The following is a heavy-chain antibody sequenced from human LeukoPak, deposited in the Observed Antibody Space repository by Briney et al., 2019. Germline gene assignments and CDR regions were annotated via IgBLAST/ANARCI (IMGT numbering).Heavy chain of an antibody. D-gene: IGHD6-19*01. CDR1: GYTFTGYY. J-gene: IGHJ4*02. CDR2: INPNSGGT. V-gene: IGHV1-2*02. Sequence: ASVKVSCKASGYTFTGYYMHWVRQAPGQGLEWMGWINPNSGGTNYAQKFQGRVTVTRDTSISTAYMELSRLRSDDTAVYYCARCPSWLVPYFDYWGQGTLVTVSS. CDR3: ARCPSWLVPYFDY.